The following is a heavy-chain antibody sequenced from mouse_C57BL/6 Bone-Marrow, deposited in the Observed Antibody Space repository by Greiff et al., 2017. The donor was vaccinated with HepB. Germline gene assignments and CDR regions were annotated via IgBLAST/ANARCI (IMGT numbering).Heavy chain of an antibody. Sequence: QVQLQQSGPELVKPGASVKISCKASGYAFSSSWMNWVKQRPGKGLEWIGRIYPGDGDTNYNGKFKGKATLTADKSSSTAYMQLSSLTSEDSAVYFGARQLRPYYYAMDYWGQGTSVTVSS. D-gene: IGHD3-2*02. CDR3: ARQLRPYYYAMDY. J-gene: IGHJ4*01. CDR1: GYAFSSSW. V-gene: IGHV1-82*01. CDR2: IYPGDGDT.